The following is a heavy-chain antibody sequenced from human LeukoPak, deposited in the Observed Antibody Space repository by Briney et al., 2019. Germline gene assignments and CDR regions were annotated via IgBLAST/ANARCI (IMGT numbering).Heavy chain of an antibody. CDR3: ARDVPFEY. Sequence: PSETLSLTCTVSGGSISGSSYYWGWIRQPPGKGLEWIGYIYNGGKTNYSPSLKSRVTISVDTSKNQFSLKVRSVTAADTAVYYCARDVPFEYWGQGALVSVSS. CDR2: IYNGGKT. V-gene: IGHV4-61*01. CDR1: GGSISGSSYY. J-gene: IGHJ4*02.